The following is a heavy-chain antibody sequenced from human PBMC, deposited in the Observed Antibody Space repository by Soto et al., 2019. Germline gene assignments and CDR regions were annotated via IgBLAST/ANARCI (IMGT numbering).Heavy chain of an antibody. D-gene: IGHD3-22*01. V-gene: IGHV4-38-2*01. CDR3: ARGGITMIVVVRPWFDY. CDR2: IFHSGTT. CDR1: GEYISNGYY. Sequence: SETLSLTCAVSGEYISNGYYWAWIRQPPGKWLEWIGSIFHSGTTYYNPSIKSRVTISVDTSKNQFSLKLSSVTAADTAVYYCARGGITMIVVVRPWFDYWGQGTLVTVSS. J-gene: IGHJ4*02.